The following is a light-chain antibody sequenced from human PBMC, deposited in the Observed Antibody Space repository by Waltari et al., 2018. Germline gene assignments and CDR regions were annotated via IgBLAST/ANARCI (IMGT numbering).Light chain of an antibody. Sequence: LVLTQSPSASASLGASVKLPCTLSSGYSSNVIAWLQQQPGKGPRYLMKVNSDGSHRKGDDIPDRFSASNSGTEYYLTISSLQSEDEADYYCQTGGHGTWVFGGGTKLTVL. CDR1: SGYSSNV. CDR3: QTGGHGTWV. CDR2: VNSDGSH. J-gene: IGLJ3*02. V-gene: IGLV4-69*01.